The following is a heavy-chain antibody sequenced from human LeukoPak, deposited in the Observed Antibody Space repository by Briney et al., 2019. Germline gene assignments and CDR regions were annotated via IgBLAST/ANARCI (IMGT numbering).Heavy chain of an antibody. V-gene: IGHV3-30*02. J-gene: IGHJ5*02. Sequence: PGGSLRLSCAASGFTFSSYGMHWVRQAPGKGLEWVAFIRYDGSNKYYADSVKGRFTISRDNSKNTLYLHVNSLRPDDTAVYYCARGLMVRGVIMTGNWVSRIWFDPWGQGTLVTVSS. CDR1: GFTFSSYG. CDR2: IRYDGSNK. D-gene: IGHD3-10*01. CDR3: ARGLMVRGVIMTGNWVSRIWFDP.